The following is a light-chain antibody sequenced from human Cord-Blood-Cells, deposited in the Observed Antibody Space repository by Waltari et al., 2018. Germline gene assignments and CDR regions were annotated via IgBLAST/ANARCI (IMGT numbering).Light chain of an antibody. CDR1: QSVSSSY. CDR3: QQYGSSPRT. Sequence: EIVLTQSPATLSLSPGERATLSCRASQSVSSSYLACYQQKPGQAPRLLIYGASSRATGIPDRFSGSGSGTDFTLTISRLEPEDFAVYYCQQYGSSPRTFGQGTKVEIK. V-gene: IGKV3-20*01. CDR2: GAS. J-gene: IGKJ1*01.